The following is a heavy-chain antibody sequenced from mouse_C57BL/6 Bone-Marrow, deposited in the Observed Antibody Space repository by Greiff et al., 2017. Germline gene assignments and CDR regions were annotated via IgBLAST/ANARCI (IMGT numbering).Heavy chain of an antibody. J-gene: IGHJ4*01. V-gene: IGHV5-2*01. CDR2: INSDGGST. CDR1: EYEFPSHD. Sequence: EVQLVESGGGLVQPGESLKLSCESNEYEFPSHDMSWVRKTPEKRLELVAAINSDGGSTYYPDTMERRFIISRDNTKKTLYLQMSSLRSEDTALYYCARRDYDYADYYAMDYWGQGTSVTVSS. CDR3: ARRDYDYADYYAMDY. D-gene: IGHD2-4*01.